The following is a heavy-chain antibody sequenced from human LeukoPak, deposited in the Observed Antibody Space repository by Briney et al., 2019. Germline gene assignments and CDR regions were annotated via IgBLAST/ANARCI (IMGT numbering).Heavy chain of an antibody. J-gene: IGHJ5*02. Sequence: ASVKVSCKASGYTFTIYAMHWVRQAPGQRLEWMGWINAGNGNTKYSQNFQGRVTITRDTSASTAYMELSSLRSEDTAVYYCARGILAAAGNNWFDPWGQGTLVTVSS. V-gene: IGHV1-3*01. CDR1: GYTFTIYA. D-gene: IGHD6-13*01. CDR2: INAGNGNT. CDR3: ARGILAAAGNNWFDP.